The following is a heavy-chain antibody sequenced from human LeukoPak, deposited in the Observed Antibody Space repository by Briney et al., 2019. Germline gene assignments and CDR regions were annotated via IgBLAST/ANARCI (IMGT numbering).Heavy chain of an antibody. J-gene: IGHJ4*02. V-gene: IGHV4-61*01. CDR3: ARAGYSGSYSLDY. D-gene: IGHD1-26*01. Sequence: SETLSLTCTVSGYSISSGFYWSWIRQPPGKGLEWIGYIYYSGSTNYNPSLKSRVTISVDTSKNQFSLKLSSVTAADTAVYYCARAGYSGSYSLDYWGQGTLVTVSS. CDR1: GYSISSGFY. CDR2: IYYSGST.